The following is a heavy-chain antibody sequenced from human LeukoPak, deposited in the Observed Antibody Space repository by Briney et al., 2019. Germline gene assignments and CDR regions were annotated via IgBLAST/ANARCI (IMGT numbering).Heavy chain of an antibody. CDR3: ARDGIDY. J-gene: IGHJ4*02. D-gene: IGHD2-15*01. Sequence: PGGSLRLSCAASGFTFSSYWMSWVRQAPGKGLEWVANINQGGSEKYYEDSVKGRFTIYRDDAKNSVYLQMNSLRAEDTAVYYCARDGIDYWGQGTLVTVSS. CDR2: INQGGSEK. V-gene: IGHV3-7*04. CDR1: GFTFSSYW.